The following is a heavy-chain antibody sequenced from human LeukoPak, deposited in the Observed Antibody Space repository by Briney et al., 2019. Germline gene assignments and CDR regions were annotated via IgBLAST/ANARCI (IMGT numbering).Heavy chain of an antibody. CDR2: IYYSGST. D-gene: IGHD3-10*01. CDR1: GGCISSYY. Sequence: SETLSLTCTVSGGCISSYYWSWIRQPPGKGLEWIGYIYYSGSTNYNPSLKSRVTISVDTSKNQFSLKLSSVTVADTAVYYCARGTYYYGSGIDYWGQGTLVTVSS. CDR3: ARGTYYYGSGIDY. J-gene: IGHJ4*02. V-gene: IGHV4-59*08.